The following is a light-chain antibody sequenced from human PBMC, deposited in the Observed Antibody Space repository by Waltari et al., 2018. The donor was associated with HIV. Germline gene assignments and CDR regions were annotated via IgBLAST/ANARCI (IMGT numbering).Light chain of an antibody. CDR2: EVT. Sequence: QSALTQPPSASGSPGQSVAISCPGTSSDVGGYNSVSWYQQHPGKAPNFMIYEVTKRPQGVPDRFAGAKSGNTAARTVSGRQAEDEADYYCSSYAGSNNVLFGGGTKLTVL. CDR1: SSDVGGYNS. CDR3: SSYAGSNNVL. J-gene: IGLJ2*01. V-gene: IGLV2-8*01.